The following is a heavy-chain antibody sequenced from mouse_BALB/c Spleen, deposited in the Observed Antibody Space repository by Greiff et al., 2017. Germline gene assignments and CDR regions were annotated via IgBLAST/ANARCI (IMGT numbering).Heavy chain of an antibody. J-gene: IGHJ4*01. V-gene: IGHV1-5*01. CDR3: TYGNYAAMDY. CDR1: GYTFTSYW. Sequence: VQLQQPGAELVKPGASVKLSCKASGYTFTSYWMHWVKQRPGQGLEWIGAIYPGNSDTSYNQKFKGKAKLTAVTSTSTAYMELSSLTNEDSAVYYCTYGNYAAMDYWGQGTSVTVSS. D-gene: IGHD2-1*01. CDR2: IYPGNSDT.